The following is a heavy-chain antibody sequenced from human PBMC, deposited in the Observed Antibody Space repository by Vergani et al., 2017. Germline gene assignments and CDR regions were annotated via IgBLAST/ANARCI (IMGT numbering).Heavy chain of an antibody. J-gene: IGHJ3*02. D-gene: IGHD3-9*01. CDR3: AIGSVHYDILTGQYPPDAFDI. V-gene: IGHV3-30-3*01. CDR1: GFTFSSYA. CDR2: ISYDGSNK. Sequence: VQLLESGGGLVQPGGSLRLSCAASGFTFSSYAMHWVRQAPGKGLEWVAVISYDGSNKYYADSVKGRFTISRDNSKNTLYLQMNSLRAEDTAVYYCAIGSVHYDILTGQYPPDAFDIWGQGTMVTVSS.